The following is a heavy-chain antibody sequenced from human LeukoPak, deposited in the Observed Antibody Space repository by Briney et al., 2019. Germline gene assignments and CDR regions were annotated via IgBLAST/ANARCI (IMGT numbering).Heavy chain of an antibody. CDR2: INTDGSIL. Sequence: GGSLRLSCAASGFTLSNYWMHWVRQAPGKGLVWVSLINTDGSILTYADSVKGRVTISRDNARNTLYLQMNSLRAEDSAVYYCARSMGIAVSRNSNFDYWGQGILVTVSS. D-gene: IGHD6-19*01. CDR1: GFTLSNYW. J-gene: IGHJ4*02. CDR3: ARSMGIAVSRNSNFDY. V-gene: IGHV3-74*01.